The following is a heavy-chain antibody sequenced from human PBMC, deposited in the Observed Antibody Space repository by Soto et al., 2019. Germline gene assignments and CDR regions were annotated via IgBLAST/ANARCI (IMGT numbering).Heavy chain of an antibody. J-gene: IGHJ3*02. CDR3: ARGKGGDAFDI. V-gene: IGHV4-59*08. D-gene: IGHD3-16*01. CDR1: GGSISSYY. Sequence: QVQLQESGPGLVKPSETLSLTCTVSGGSISSYYWSWIRQPPGKGLEWIGYIYYSGSTNYNPSLKSRVTISVDTSKNQFSLNLSSVTAADTAVYYCARGKGGDAFDIWGQGTMVTVSS. CDR2: IYYSGST.